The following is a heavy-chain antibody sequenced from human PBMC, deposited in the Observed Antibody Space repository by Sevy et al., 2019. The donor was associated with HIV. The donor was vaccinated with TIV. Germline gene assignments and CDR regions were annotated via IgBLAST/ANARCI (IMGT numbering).Heavy chain of an antibody. CDR1: GFTFSKYS. D-gene: IGHD2-8*01. Sequence: GESLKISRAASGFTFSKYSMSWIRQTPGKGLEWVSTFSFGCGKINYADSVKGRFTISRDDSRNTFYLQMNSLRAEDTAIYYCAREGCTKPHDYWGQGTVVTVSS. CDR3: AREGCTKPHDY. CDR2: FSFGCGKI. V-gene: IGHV3-23*01. J-gene: IGHJ4*02.